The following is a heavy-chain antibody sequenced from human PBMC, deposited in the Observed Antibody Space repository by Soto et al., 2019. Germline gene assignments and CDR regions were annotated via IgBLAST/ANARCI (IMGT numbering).Heavy chain of an antibody. CDR1: GFTFSSYA. D-gene: IGHD6-19*01. V-gene: IGHV3-23*01. Sequence: EVQLLESGGGLVQPGGSLRLSCAASGFTFSSYAMTWVRQAPGKGLEWVALILGGSGKTYYADSVKGRFTISRDNSKNTLYLQMNSLRAEDSPLYYCVKGGPIGVSGDDYWGQGTLVTVSS. CDR2: ILGGSGKT. CDR3: VKGGPIGVSGDDY. J-gene: IGHJ4*02.